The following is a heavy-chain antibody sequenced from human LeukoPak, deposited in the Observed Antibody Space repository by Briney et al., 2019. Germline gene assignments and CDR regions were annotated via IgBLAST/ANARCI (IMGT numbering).Heavy chain of an antibody. J-gene: IGHJ4*02. CDR1: GFTFSSYG. CDR2: ISGSGGST. D-gene: IGHD3-10*01. CDR3: AITEGYYGSGSYYRD. Sequence: TGGSLRLSCAASGFTFSSYGMSWVRQAPGKGLEWVSAISGSGGSTYYADSVKGRFTISRDNSKNTLYLQMNSLRAEDTAVYYCAITEGYYGSGSYYRDWGQGTLVTVSS. V-gene: IGHV3-23*01.